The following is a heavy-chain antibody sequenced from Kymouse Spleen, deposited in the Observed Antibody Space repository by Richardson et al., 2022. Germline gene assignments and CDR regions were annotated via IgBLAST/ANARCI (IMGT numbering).Heavy chain of an antibody. CDR2: INHSGST. J-gene: IGHJ3*02. CDR3: ARGGDWNYVRAFDI. CDR1: GGSFSGYY. V-gene: IGHV4-34*01. D-gene: IGHD1-7*01. Sequence: QVQLQQWGAGLLKPSETLSLTCAVYGGSFSGYYWSWIRQPPGKGLEWIGEINHSGSTNYNPSLKSRVTISVDTSKNQFSLKLSSVTAADTAVYYCARGGDWNYVRAFDIWGQGTMVTVSS.